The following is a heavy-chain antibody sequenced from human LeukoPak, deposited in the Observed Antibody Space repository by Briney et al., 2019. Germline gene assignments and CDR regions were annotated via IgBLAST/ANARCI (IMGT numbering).Heavy chain of an antibody. D-gene: IGHD3-16*01. V-gene: IGHV4-59*01. CDR3: ARVRGDFETD. CDR1: GGSISSYY. J-gene: IGHJ1*01. Sequence: PSETLSLTCSVSGGSISSYYWTWIRQPPGKGLEWIGYRYYSGSTTYNPSLKSRVTISVDTSKSPFSLKLISVTAADTAIYYCARVRGDFETDWGQGTLVTVSS. CDR2: RYYSGST.